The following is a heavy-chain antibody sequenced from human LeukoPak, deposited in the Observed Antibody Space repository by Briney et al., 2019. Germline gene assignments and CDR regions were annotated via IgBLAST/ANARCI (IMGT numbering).Heavy chain of an antibody. CDR1: GGSISNFY. CDR2: IYYSGST. J-gene: IGHJ4*02. Sequence: SETLSLTCTVSGGSISNFYWGWIRQPPGKGLEWIGYIYYSGSTNYNPSLKSRVTISVDTSKNQFSLKLSSVTAADTAMYYCARTYNYDYVWGSYDYFDYWGQGTLVTVSS. CDR3: ARTYNYDYVWGSYDYFDY. D-gene: IGHD3-16*01. V-gene: IGHV4-59*01.